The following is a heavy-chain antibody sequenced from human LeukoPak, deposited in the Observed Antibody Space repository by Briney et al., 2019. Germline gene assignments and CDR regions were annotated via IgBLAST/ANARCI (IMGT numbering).Heavy chain of an antibody. CDR3: AREVESGVMDV. J-gene: IGHJ6*02. D-gene: IGHD6-25*01. V-gene: IGHV3-30-3*01. Sequence: GGSRRLSCAVSGFTFSSYAMHWVRQAPGKGLEWVAVISYDGSNKYYADSVKGRFTISRDNSKNTLYLQMNSLRAEDTAVYYCAREVESGVMDVWGQGTTVTVSS. CDR1: GFTFSSYA. CDR2: ISYDGSNK.